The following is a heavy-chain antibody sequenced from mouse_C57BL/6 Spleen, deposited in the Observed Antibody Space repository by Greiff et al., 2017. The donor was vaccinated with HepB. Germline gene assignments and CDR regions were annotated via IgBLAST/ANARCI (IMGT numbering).Heavy chain of an antibody. V-gene: IGHV10-1*01. Sequence: EVQLVESGGGLVQPKGSLKLSCAASGFSFNTYAMNWVRQAPGKGLEWVARIRSKSNNYATYYADSVKDRFTISRDDSESMLYLQMNNLKTEDTAMDYCVRDGYYDYAMDYWGQGTSVTVSS. J-gene: IGHJ4*01. CDR1: GFSFNTYA. D-gene: IGHD2-3*01. CDR2: IRSKSNNYAT. CDR3: VRDGYYDYAMDY.